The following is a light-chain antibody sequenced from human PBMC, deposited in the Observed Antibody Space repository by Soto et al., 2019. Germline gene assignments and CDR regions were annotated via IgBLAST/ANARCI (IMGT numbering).Light chain of an antibody. CDR2: DAS. CDR1: QSVRSY. J-gene: IGKJ5*01. V-gene: IGKV3D-15*01. CDR3: LQYNHWPPIT. Sequence: LTEGPGNLSLSPGERATLSWRASQSVRSYLAWYQQKPGQATSLIIYDASNRATGIPARFSGSGSGTEFTLTISSLQSADFAVYFCLQYNHWPPITFGPGTRLEIK.